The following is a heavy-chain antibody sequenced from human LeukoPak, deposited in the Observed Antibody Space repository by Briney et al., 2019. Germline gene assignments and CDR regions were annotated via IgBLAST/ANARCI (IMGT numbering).Heavy chain of an antibody. CDR3: ARTSTGFDY. D-gene: IGHD2-8*02. CDR1: EFTFSSYS. J-gene: IGHJ4*02. CDR2: ISSSSSHT. Sequence: PGGSLRLSCAASEFTFSSYSMNWVRQAPGKGLEWVSSISSSSSHTYYADSLRGRFTISRDNAKNSLYLQMNSLGAEDTAVYHCARTSTGFDYWGQGTLVTVSS. V-gene: IGHV3-21*01.